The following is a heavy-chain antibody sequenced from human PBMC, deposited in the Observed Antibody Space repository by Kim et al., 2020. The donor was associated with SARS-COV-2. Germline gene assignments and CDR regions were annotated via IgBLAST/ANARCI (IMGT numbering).Heavy chain of an antibody. V-gene: IGHV1-69*13. CDR2: IIPIFGTA. CDR3: ARGPRIYYYYGMDV. Sequence: SVKVSCKASGGTFSSYAISWVRQAPGQGLEWMGGIIPIFGTANYAQKFQGRVTITADESTSTAYMELSSMRSEDTAVYYCARGPRIYYYYGMDVWGQGTTVTVSS. J-gene: IGHJ6*02. CDR1: GGTFSSYA.